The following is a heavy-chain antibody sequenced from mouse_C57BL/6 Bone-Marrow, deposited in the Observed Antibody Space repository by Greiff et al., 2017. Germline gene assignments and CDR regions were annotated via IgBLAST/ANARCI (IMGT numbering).Heavy chain of an antibody. CDR1: GFSLNSYG. Sequence: VKLQESGPGLVAPSQSLSITCTVSGFSLNSYGVDWVRQPPGKGLEWLGVIWGGGSTNYNSALMSRLSISKDNSKSQVFLKMNSLQADDTAMYYCAEHRSGGRGDWYFDVWGTGTTVTVSS. D-gene: IGHD1-1*02. J-gene: IGHJ1*03. CDR2: IWGGGST. CDR3: AEHRSGGRGDWYFDV. V-gene: IGHV2-9*01.